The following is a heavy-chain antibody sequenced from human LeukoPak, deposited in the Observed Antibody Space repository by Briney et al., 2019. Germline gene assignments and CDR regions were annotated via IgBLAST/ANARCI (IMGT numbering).Heavy chain of an antibody. J-gene: IGHJ4*02. Sequence: PGGSLRPSCAASGFTFTSHAMSWVRQAPGKGLEWVSSISSSGGSTYYADSVTGRFTISRENSKNTLYLQMNSLRAEDTAVYYCAKSLGQPQDEGFDYWGQGTLVTVSS. V-gene: IGHV3-23*01. CDR3: AKSLGQPQDEGFDY. D-gene: IGHD7-27*01. CDR2: ISSSGGST. CDR1: GFTFTSHA.